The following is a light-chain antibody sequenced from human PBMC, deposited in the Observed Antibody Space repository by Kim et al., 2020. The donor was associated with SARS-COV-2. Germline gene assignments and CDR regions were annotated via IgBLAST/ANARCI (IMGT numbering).Light chain of an antibody. CDR3: QVWDGNVDLI. CDR2: DDH. V-gene: IGLV3-21*02. Sequence: VAPGETATITCGGDDIETKNVHWYQQRPGQAPVLVVFDDHDRPSGTPERFSGSNSGNTATLTISRVEAGDEADYYCQVWDGNVDLIFGGGTQLTVL. CDR1: DIETKN. J-gene: IGLJ2*01.